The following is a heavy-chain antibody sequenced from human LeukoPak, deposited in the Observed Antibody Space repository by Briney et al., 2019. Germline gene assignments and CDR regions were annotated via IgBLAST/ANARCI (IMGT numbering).Heavy chain of an antibody. CDR1: GGTFSSYA. Sequence: SVKVSCKASGGTFSSYAISWVRQAPGQGLEWMERIIPIFGTANYAQKFQGRVTITTDESTSTAYMELSSLRSEDTAVYYCASGTGTTNDYWGQGTLVTVSS. CDR2: IIPIFGTA. D-gene: IGHD1-1*01. CDR3: ASGTGTTNDY. V-gene: IGHV1-69*05. J-gene: IGHJ4*02.